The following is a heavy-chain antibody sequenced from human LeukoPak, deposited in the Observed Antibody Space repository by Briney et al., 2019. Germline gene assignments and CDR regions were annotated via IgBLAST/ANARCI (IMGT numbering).Heavy chain of an antibody. CDR1: GFDFSKYY. Sequence: PGGSLRLSCAASGFDFSKYYMSWIRQAPGRGLEWISYVSSSSRDIFYTDSAKGRFTISRDNAKKSLFLQMTSLRADDTAIYYCAGRRKRTYYFTVWGQGTTVTVAS. CDR2: VSSSSRDI. J-gene: IGHJ6*01. V-gene: IGHV3-11*01. D-gene: IGHD3-3*01. CDR3: AGRRKRTYYFTV.